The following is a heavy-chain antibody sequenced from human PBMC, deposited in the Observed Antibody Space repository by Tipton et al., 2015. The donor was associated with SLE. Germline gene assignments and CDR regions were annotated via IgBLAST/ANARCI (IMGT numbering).Heavy chain of an antibody. Sequence: TLSLTCTVSGGSISSHYWSWIRQPPGKGLEWIGYIYYSGSTNYNPSLKSRVTISVDTSKNQFSLKLSSVTAADTAVYYCARPPLRYCSNTSCYRWYFDLWGRGTLVTVSS. CDR2: IYYSGST. D-gene: IGHD2-2*01. CDR1: GGSISSHY. J-gene: IGHJ2*01. V-gene: IGHV4-59*11. CDR3: ARPPLRYCSNTSCYRWYFDL.